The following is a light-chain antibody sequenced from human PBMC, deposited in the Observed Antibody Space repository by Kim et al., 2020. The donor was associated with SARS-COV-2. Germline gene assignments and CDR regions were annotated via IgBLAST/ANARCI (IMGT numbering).Light chain of an antibody. V-gene: IGKV3-11*01. CDR1: QSVSSY. CDR3: QQRSKWPLT. J-gene: IGKJ4*01. Sequence: EIVLTQSPATLSLSPGERATLSCRASQSVSSYLGWYQQKPGQSPRLLIYDASNRATGIPARFSGSGSGTDFTLTISSLEPEDFAVYFCQQRSKWPLTFGQGTKVEIK. CDR2: DAS.